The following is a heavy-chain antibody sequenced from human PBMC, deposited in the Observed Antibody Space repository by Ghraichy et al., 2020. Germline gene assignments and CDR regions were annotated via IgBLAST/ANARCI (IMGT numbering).Heavy chain of an antibody. Sequence: GESLNISCVTSGFTFSSYWMSWVRQAPGKGLEWVANIKQDGSEKYYVDSVKGRFTISRDNAKNSLYLQMNSLRAEDTAGYYCARDDSYYYDSSGYFPWYWGQGTLVTVSS. D-gene: IGHD3-22*01. CDR3: ARDDSYYYDSSGYFPWY. V-gene: IGHV3-7*03. CDR1: GFTFSSYW. CDR2: IKQDGSEK. J-gene: IGHJ4*02.